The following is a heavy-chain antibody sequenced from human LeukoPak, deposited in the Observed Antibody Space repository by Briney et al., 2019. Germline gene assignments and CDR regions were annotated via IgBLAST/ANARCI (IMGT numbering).Heavy chain of an antibody. CDR2: ISGSGGST. D-gene: IGHD3-9*01. J-gene: IGHJ4*02. Sequence: GVTLRLSCAASGFTFSSYAMSWVRQAPGKGLEWVSAISGSGGSTYYADSVKGRFTISRDNSKNTLYLQMNSLRAEDTAVYYCAKDKSYYDILTAPLGYWGQGTLVTVSS. V-gene: IGHV3-23*01. CDR3: AKDKSYYDILTAPLGY. CDR1: GFTFSSYA.